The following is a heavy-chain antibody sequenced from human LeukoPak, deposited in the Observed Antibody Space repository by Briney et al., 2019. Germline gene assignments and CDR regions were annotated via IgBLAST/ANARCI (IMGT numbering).Heavy chain of an antibody. CDR2: INPNSGGT. V-gene: IGHV1-2*02. J-gene: IGHJ4*02. D-gene: IGHD3-16*02. Sequence: ASVNVSCKASGFPFTGYYMHWVRQAPGLGLEWMGWINPNSGGTNYAQKFQGRVTMTRDTSSSTAYMELSSLRSDDTAVYYCARDWQYYDNIWGSYRHFHYWGQGTLVTVSS. CDR1: GFPFTGYY. CDR3: ARDWQYYDNIWGSYRHFHY.